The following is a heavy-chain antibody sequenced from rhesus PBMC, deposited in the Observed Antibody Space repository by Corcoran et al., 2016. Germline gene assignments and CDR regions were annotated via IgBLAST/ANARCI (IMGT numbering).Heavy chain of an antibody. CDR2: VYGVVGLGNT. CDR3: AASAVFSDL. Sequence: QVQLRESGPGLVRPSETLSLTCTVSGASFFDTLWLSWIRQSPGKGLGWIGEVYGVVGLGNTNYNPALKGRVTISVDAPEKRLALRLISVTAADTGVYYCAASAVFSDLWGQGVPVTVST. D-gene: IGHD2-15*01. V-gene: IGHV4S18*01. CDR1: GASFFDTLW. J-gene: IGHJ4*01.